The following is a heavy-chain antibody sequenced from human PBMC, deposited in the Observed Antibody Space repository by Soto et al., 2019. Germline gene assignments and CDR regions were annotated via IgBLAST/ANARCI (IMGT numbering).Heavy chain of an antibody. CDR2: INSDGSST. CDR3: ARVRKSSRWYYPVYYYYGMDV. D-gene: IGHD6-13*01. CDR1: GFTFSSYW. Sequence: PGGSLRLSCAASGFTFSSYWMHWVRQAPGKGLVWVSRINSDGSSTSYADSVKGRFTISRDNAKNTLYLQMNSLRAEDTAVYYCARVRKSSRWYYPVYYYYGMDVWGEGTTVTVSS. V-gene: IGHV3-74*01. J-gene: IGHJ6*04.